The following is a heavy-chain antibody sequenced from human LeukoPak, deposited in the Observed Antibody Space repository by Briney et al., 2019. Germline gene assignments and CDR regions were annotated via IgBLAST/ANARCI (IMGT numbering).Heavy chain of an antibody. CDR1: GFTFYTYA. V-gene: IGHV3-23*01. CDR3: AKETLEWSPPDI. J-gene: IGHJ3*02. D-gene: IGHD3-3*01. CDR2: ISGSGDST. Sequence: GGSLRLSCAASGFTFYTYAMSWVRQAPGKGLEWVSAISGSGDSTNYADSVKGRFTISRDNSKNTLYLQMNSLRAEDTAVYYCAKETLEWSPPDIWGQGTTVTVSS.